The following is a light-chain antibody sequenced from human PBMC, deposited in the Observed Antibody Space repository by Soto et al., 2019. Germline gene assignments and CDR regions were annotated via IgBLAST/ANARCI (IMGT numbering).Light chain of an antibody. J-gene: IGLJ1*01. CDR1: SSDVGSYNL. V-gene: IGLV2-23*01. Sequence: SVLTQPASVSGSPGQSITISCTGTSSDVGSYNLVSWYQQHPGKAPKLMIYEGSKRPSGVSNRFSGSKSGNTASLTISGLQAEDEADYYCCSYAGSTTNYVFRNGPKVTV. CDR2: EGS. CDR3: CSYAGSTTNYV.